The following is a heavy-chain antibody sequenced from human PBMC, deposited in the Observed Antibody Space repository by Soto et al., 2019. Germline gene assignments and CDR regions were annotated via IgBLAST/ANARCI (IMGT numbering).Heavy chain of an antibody. V-gene: IGHV1-18*01. Sequence: ASVKVSCKSSGCTFTNHGFSCVRQSPGQGLEWMAWISAYNGNTNYARELQGRVTVTTDTSTSTAYMELRSLRSDDTAVYFCASAPSGYHPPFDTWGQGTLVTVSS. CDR1: GCTFTNHG. CDR2: ISAYNGNT. D-gene: IGHD3-22*01. J-gene: IGHJ4*02. CDR3: ASAPSGYHPPFDT.